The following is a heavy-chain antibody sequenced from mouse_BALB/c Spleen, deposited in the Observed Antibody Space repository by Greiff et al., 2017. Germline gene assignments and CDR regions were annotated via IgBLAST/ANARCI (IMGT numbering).Heavy chain of an antibody. CDR2: IWSGGST. D-gene: IGHD2-3*01. V-gene: IGHV2-2*02. CDR3: ARELDGYYNYAMDY. Sequence: VQLVESGPGLVQPSQSLSITCTVSGFSFTSYGVHWVRQSPGKGLEWLGVIWSGGSTDYNAAFISRLSISKDNSKSQVFFKMNSLQANDTAIYYCARELDGYYNYAMDYWGQGTSVTVSS. CDR1: GFSFTSYG. J-gene: IGHJ4*01.